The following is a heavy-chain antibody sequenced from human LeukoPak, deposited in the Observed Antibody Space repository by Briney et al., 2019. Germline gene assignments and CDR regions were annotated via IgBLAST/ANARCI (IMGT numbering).Heavy chain of an antibody. CDR3: ARDKGIAVAGGVAYYWYFDL. D-gene: IGHD6-19*01. Sequence: GASVKVSCKASGGTFSSYAISWVRQAPGQGREWMGGIIPIFGTANYAQKFQGRVTITADESTSTAYMELSSLRSEDTAVYYCARDKGIAVAGGVAYYWYFDLWGRGTLVTVSS. V-gene: IGHV1-69*13. CDR1: GGTFSSYA. J-gene: IGHJ2*01. CDR2: IIPIFGTA.